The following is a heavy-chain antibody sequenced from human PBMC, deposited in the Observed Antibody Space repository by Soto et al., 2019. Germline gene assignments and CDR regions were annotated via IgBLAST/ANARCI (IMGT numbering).Heavy chain of an antibody. J-gene: IGHJ4*02. CDR1: GGSIISNNHY. CDR2: IYYSGTT. CDR3: ARRSTIYRGFDY. D-gene: IGHD3-9*01. V-gene: IGHV4-39*01. Sequence: PSETLSLTCTVSGGSIISNNHYWGWIRQPPGKGLEWIGNIYYSGTTYYNPSLKSRVTMSVDTSKGQFSLKLSSMTVADTAVYFCARRSTIYRGFDYWGQGTLVTVSS.